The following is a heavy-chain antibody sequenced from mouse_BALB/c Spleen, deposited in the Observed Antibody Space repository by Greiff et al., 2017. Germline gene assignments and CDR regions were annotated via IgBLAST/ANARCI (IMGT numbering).Heavy chain of an antibody. D-gene: IGHD1-3*01. CDR1: GFTFSDYY. CDR3: ARGVGPFFDY. J-gene: IGHJ2*01. Sequence: EVNLVESGGGLVKPGGSLKLSCAASGFTFSDYYMYWVRQTPEKRLEWVATISDGGSYTYYPDSVKGRFTISRDNAKNNLYLQMSSLKSEDTAMYYCARGVGPFFDYWGQGTTLTVSS. CDR2: ISDGGSYT. V-gene: IGHV5-4*02.